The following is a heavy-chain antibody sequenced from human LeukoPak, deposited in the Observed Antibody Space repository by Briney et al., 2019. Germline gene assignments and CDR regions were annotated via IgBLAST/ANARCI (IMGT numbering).Heavy chain of an antibody. CDR2: ISSSSSYI. V-gene: IGHV3-21*01. J-gene: IGHJ6*02. Sequence: PGGSLRLSCAASGFTFGSYGMNWVRQAPGKGLEWVSSISSSSSYIYYADSVKGRFTISRDNAKNSLYLQMNSLRAEDTAVYYCARDSLSYYGMDVWGQGTTVTVSS. CDR1: GFTFGSYG. CDR3: ARDSLSYYGMDV.